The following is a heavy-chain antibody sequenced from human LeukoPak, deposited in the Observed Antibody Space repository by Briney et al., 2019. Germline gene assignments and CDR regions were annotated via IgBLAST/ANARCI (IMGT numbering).Heavy chain of an antibody. CDR2: FDPEDGET. CDR1: GYTLTELS. CDR3: ATVGRYYYDSSQRHAFDI. Sequence: ASVKVSCKVSGYTLTELSMHWVRQAPGKGLEWMGGFDPEDGETIYAQKFQGRVTMTEDTSTDTAYMELSSLRSEDTAVYYCATVGRYYYDSSQRHAFDIWSQGTMVTVSS. D-gene: IGHD3-22*01. V-gene: IGHV1-24*01. J-gene: IGHJ3*02.